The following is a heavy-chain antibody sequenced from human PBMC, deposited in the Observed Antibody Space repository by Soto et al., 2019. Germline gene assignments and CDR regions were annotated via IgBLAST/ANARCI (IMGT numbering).Heavy chain of an antibody. CDR3: ARDCVVTPLQSENVMDL. V-gene: IGHV1-18*01. CDR2: ISAYNGNT. D-gene: IGHD2-21*02. CDR1: AYTFTSYG. J-gene: IGHJ6*04. Sequence: VKVYCKAAAYTFTSYGISWVRQAPGHGLEWMGWISAYNGNTNSAQKLQGRVTMTTDTSTSTAYMELWSLRSDDTAVYYCARDCVVTPLQSENVMDLRGKGTTGTDSS.